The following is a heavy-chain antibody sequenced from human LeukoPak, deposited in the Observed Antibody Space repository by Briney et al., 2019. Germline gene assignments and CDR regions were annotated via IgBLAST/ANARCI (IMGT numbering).Heavy chain of an antibody. CDR3: ARDRKWELTFDY. D-gene: IGHD1-26*01. J-gene: IGHJ4*02. CDR1: EFTFGSYA. V-gene: IGHV3-23*01. CDR2: ISGSGDNT. Sequence: GGSLRLSCAASEFTFGSYAMSWVRQAPGKGLEWVSGISGSGDNTYYADSAKGRFTISRDNAKNTLYLQMNSLRAEDTAVYYCARDRKWELTFDYWGQGTLVTVSS.